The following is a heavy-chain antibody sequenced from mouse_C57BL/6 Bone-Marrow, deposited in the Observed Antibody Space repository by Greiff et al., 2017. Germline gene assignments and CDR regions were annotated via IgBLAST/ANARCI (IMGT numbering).Heavy chain of an antibody. J-gene: IGHJ4*01. CDR2: IYPSDSET. Sequence: QVQLQQPGAELVRPGSSVKLSCKASGYTFTSYWMDWVKQRPGQGLEWIGNIYPSDSETHYNQKFKEKATLTVDKSSSTAYMQLSILTSEDSAVYYCARFYDYDGGYAMDYWGQGTSVTVSS. CDR1: GYTFTSYW. CDR3: ARFYDYDGGYAMDY. V-gene: IGHV1-61*01. D-gene: IGHD2-4*01.